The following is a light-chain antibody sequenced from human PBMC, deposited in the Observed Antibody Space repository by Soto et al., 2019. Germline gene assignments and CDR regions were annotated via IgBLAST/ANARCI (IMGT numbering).Light chain of an antibody. Sequence: SVLPQPPSLSGAPGQRVTISCTGSSSNIGAGYDVHWYQQLPGTAPKLLIYGNNNRPSGVPDRFSGSKSGTSASLAVTGLQAEDEADYYCQSYATGLSVLYVFGTGTKVTVL. CDR1: SSNIGAGYD. CDR3: QSYATGLSVLYV. CDR2: GNN. V-gene: IGLV1-40*01. J-gene: IGLJ1*01.